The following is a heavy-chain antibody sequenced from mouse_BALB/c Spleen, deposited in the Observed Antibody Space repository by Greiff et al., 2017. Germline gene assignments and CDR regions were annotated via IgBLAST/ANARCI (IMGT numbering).Heavy chain of an antibody. V-gene: IGHV3-2*02. CDR1: GYSITSDYA. CDR3: AREYDEYFDV. CDR2: ISYSGST. D-gene: IGHD2-14*01. Sequence: EVQLVESGPGLVKPSQSLSLTCTVTGYSITSDYAWNWIRQFPGNKLEWMGYISYSGSTSYNPSLKSRISITRDTSKNQFFLQLNSVTTEDTATYYCAREYDEYFDVWGAGTTVTVSS. J-gene: IGHJ1*01.